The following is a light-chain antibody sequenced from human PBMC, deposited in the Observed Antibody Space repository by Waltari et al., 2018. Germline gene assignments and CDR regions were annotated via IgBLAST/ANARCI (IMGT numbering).Light chain of an antibody. CDR1: SSDVGGDNH. V-gene: IGLV2-8*01. J-gene: IGLJ2*01. CDR2: EVS. CDR3: SSYAGSNNLV. Sequence: QSALTQPPSASGSPGQSVTISCTGTSSDVGGDNHGSWYQQHPGKAPKLMIYEVSKRPSGVPDRFSGSKSGNTASLTVSGLQAEDEADYYCSSYAGSNNLVFGGGTKLTVL.